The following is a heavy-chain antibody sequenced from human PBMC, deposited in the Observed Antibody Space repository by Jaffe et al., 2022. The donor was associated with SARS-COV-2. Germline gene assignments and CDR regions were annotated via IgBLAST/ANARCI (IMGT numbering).Heavy chain of an antibody. Sequence: QVTLRESGPALVKPTQTLTLTCTFSGFSLNTSGVSVTWIRQPPGKALEWLAVIDWDGDKFYHPSLKTRLTISKDTSKDQVVLRMTNMDPVDTATYYCTRRRGYNYAWDYWGQGALVTVSS. D-gene: IGHD5-18*01. J-gene: IGHJ4*02. CDR3: TRRRGYNYAWDY. V-gene: IGHV2-70*13. CDR2: IDWDGDK. CDR1: GFSLNTSGVS.